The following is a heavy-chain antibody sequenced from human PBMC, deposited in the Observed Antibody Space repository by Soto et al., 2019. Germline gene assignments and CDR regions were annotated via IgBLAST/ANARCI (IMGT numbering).Heavy chain of an antibody. CDR1: GFSISSYY. J-gene: IGHJ4*02. CDR2: IYYSGST. Sequence: SETLSLTCTVSGFSISSYYWSWIRQPPGKGLEWIGYIYYSGSTNYNPSLKSRVTISVDTSKNQFSLKLGSVTAPDTAVSYCGRHISGGYPPAYWGQGTLVPVSS. CDR3: GRHISGGYPPAY. V-gene: IGHV4-59*08. D-gene: IGHD3-22*01.